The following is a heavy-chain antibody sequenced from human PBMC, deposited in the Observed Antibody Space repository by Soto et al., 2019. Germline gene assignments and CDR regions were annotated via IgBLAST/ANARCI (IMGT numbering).Heavy chain of an antibody. CDR1: GYTFTSYD. CDR2: ISAYNGNT. Sequence: ASVKVSCKASGYTFTSYDINWVRQATGQGLEWMGWISAYNGNTNYAQKFQGRVTMTTGTSTSTAYMELRSLRSDDTAVYYCAREDCSSTSCYARYYYYGMDVWGQETTVTVSS. J-gene: IGHJ6*02. V-gene: IGHV1-18*01. CDR3: AREDCSSTSCYARYYYYGMDV. D-gene: IGHD2-2*01.